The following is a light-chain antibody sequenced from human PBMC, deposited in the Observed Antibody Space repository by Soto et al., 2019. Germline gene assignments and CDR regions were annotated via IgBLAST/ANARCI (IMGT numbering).Light chain of an antibody. J-gene: IGKJ5*01. CDR1: QSVRSNN. CDR3: QQYGSAPPIT. V-gene: IGKV3-20*01. Sequence: EIVLTQSPGTLSLSPGERATLSCRASQSVRSNNLAWYQQKPGQAPRLLIYDASSRATGIPDRFGGSGSGTGFTPTISRLEAEDVAVYYYQQYGSAPPITFGQGTRVEIK. CDR2: DAS.